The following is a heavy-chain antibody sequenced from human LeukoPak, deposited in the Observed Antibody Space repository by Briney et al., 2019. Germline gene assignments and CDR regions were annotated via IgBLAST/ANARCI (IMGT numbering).Heavy chain of an antibody. CDR3: ARVYRSGGTYYMDV. CDR1: GYTFTSYG. Sequence: ASVKVSCKASGYTFTSYGISWVRQAPGQGLEWMGWISGYNGNTNYAQNLQGKVTMTTDTSTSTVYMELSSLRSEDTAVYYCARVYRSGGTYYMDVWGKGTTVTISS. J-gene: IGHJ6*03. CDR2: ISGYNGNT. D-gene: IGHD2-15*01. V-gene: IGHV1-18*01.